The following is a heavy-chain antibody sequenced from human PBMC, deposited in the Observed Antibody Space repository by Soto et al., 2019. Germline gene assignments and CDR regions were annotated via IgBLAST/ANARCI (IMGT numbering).Heavy chain of an antibody. J-gene: IGHJ4*02. V-gene: IGHV3-64D*08. CDR2: ISSNGGST. D-gene: IGHD6-13*01. Sequence: PGGSLRLSCSASGFTFSSYAMHWVRQAPGKGLEYVSAISSNGGSTYYADSVKGRFTISRDNSKNTLYLQMSSLRAEDTAVYYCVKSPSLSIAAAGPFDYWGQGTLVTVSS. CDR1: GFTFSSYA. CDR3: VKSPSLSIAAAGPFDY.